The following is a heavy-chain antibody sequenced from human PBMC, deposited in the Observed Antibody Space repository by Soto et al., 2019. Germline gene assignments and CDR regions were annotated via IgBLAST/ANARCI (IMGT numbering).Heavy chain of an antibody. Sequence: GASVKVSCKASGYTFTGYYMHWVRQAPGQGLEWMGWINPNSGGTNYAQKFQGWVTMTRDTSINTAYMELSRLRSDDTAVYYCARDRLESGSGNYYYGMDVWGQGTTVTVSS. D-gene: IGHD3-10*01. J-gene: IGHJ6*02. CDR2: INPNSGGT. CDR3: ARDRLESGSGNYYYGMDV. CDR1: GYTFTGYY. V-gene: IGHV1-2*04.